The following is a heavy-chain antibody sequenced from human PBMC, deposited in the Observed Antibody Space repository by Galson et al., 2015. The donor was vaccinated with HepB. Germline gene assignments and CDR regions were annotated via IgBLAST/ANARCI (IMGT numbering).Heavy chain of an antibody. CDR2: IWYDGSKK. D-gene: IGHD2-2*01. V-gene: IGHV3-33*01. CDR1: AFTFSNFG. J-gene: IGHJ6*03. Sequence: SLRLSCAASAFTFSNFGMNWVRQAPGKGLEWVAFIWYDGSKKFYADSVTGRFTISRDNSNNTLYLQMSSLKAEDTAVYYCARAQSIGVVAPYYYYYMDVWGKGTTVTVSS. CDR3: ARAQSIGVVAPYYYYYMDV.